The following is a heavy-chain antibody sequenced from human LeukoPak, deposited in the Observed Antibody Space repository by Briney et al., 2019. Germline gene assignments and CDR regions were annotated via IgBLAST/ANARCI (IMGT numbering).Heavy chain of an antibody. V-gene: IGHV3-11*04. CDR2: ISSSGSKV. CDR1: GFTFSDYH. J-gene: IGHJ4*02. Sequence: GGSLRLSCTASGFTFSDYHMSWIRQAPGKGLEWVSYISSSGSKVYYADSVKGRFTISRDNAKNSLYMQMNSLRAEDTAVYYCASSYSSSRFDYWGQGTLVTVSS. CDR3: ASSYSSSRFDY. D-gene: IGHD6-6*01.